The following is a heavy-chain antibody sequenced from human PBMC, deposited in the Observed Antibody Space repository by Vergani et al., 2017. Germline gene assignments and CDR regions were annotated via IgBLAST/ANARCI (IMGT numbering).Heavy chain of an antibody. Sequence: QVQLQESGRGLVKPSQTLSLTCAVSGGSFSTGGQSWTWLRQYAGEGLEWIGRIYTSGATNYNPSLRSRAIMSVDASKNQFYLKWTSVTAADTAVYYCGSDGGEYCKDSLDVWGQGTKVTVTS. D-gene: IGHD2-21*01. CDR3: GSDGGEYCKDSLDV. CDR1: GGSFSTGGQS. CDR2: IYTSGAT. J-gene: IGHJ3*01. V-gene: IGHV4-61*02.